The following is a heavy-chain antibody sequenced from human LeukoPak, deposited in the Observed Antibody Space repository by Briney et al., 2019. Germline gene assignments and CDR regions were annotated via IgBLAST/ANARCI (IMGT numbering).Heavy chain of an antibody. D-gene: IGHD1-26*01. CDR3: ARDDGSATMGFDS. J-gene: IGHJ4*02. CDR1: GTTFSRSA. V-gene: IGHV1-69*05. CDR2: VIPILGTT. Sequence: SVKLSCKASGTTFSRSAISWVRQAHGRGLEWMGGVIPILGTTNYIQKFQDRVSITTGDSTSTAYMEVTSLKSVDTAVYYCARDDGSATMGFDSWGQGTLAIVSS.